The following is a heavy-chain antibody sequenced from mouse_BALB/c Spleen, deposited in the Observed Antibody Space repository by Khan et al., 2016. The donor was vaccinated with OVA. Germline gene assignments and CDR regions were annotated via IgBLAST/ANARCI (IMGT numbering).Heavy chain of an antibody. J-gene: IGHJ2*01. CDR3: ARSYFYGYYFDQ. CDR1: GFTFTSFG. V-gene: IGHV5-17*02. CDR2: ISGDSSTV. Sequence: EVELVESGGGLVQPGGSRKLSCVASGFTFTSFGMHWVRQAPEKGLEWVAYISGDSSTVYYSDLVKGRFIISRDNPKSTLFLQMTSLRSEDMAIYYCARSYFYGYYFDQWGQGTTLTVSS. D-gene: IGHD1-1*01.